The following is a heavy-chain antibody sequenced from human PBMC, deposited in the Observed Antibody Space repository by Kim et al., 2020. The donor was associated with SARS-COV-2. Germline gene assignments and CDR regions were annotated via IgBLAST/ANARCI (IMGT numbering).Heavy chain of an antibody. CDR3: ARAGGSGWYLDY. V-gene: IGHV3-30-3*01. CDR2: ISYDGSNK. J-gene: IGHJ4*02. Sequence: GGSLRLSCAASGFTFSSYAMHWVRQAPGKGLEWVAVISYDGSNKYYADSVKGRFTISRDNSKNTLYLQMNSLRAEDTAVYYCARAGGSGWYLDYWGQGTLVTVSS. D-gene: IGHD6-19*01. CDR1: GFTFSSYA.